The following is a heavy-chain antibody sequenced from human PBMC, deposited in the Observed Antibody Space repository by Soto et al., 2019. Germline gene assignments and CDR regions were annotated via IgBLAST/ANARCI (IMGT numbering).Heavy chain of an antibody. J-gene: IGHJ3*02. V-gene: IGHV3-33*01. D-gene: IGHD1-7*01. CDR1: GFTFGSYG. Sequence: HPGGSLRLSCAPSGFTFGSYGMHWVRQAPGKGLEWVAVIWYDGSNKYYADSVKGRFTISRDNSKNTLYLQMNSLRAEDTAVYYCASSWQMGITGTTYAFDIWGQGTMVTFSS. CDR2: IWYDGSNK. CDR3: ASSWQMGITGTTYAFDI.